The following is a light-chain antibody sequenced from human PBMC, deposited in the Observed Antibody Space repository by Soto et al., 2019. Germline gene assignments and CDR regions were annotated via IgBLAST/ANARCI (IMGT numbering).Light chain of an antibody. CDR1: SSNIGSNT. Sequence: QSVLTQPPSASGTAGQRVTTSCSGSSSNIGSNTVNWYQQLPGTAPKLLIYSNNQRPSGVPDRFSGSKSGTSASLAISGLQSEDEADYYCAAWDDSLNGYVVFGGGTKLTVL. CDR2: SNN. V-gene: IGLV1-44*01. CDR3: AAWDDSLNGYVV. J-gene: IGLJ2*01.